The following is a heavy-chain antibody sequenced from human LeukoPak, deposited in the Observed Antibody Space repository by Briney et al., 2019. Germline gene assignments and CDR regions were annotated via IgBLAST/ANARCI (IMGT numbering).Heavy chain of an antibody. J-gene: IGHJ3*02. D-gene: IGHD4-17*01. CDR3: ARDLTTVTKGFDI. CDR1: GGSISTHY. CDR2: VLYSGIT. V-gene: IGHV4-59*11. Sequence: SETLSLTCTISGGSISTHYWTWIRQPPGKGLERIGYVLYSGITNYNPSLRSRITISVDTSQNQFFLSLRSVTAADTAVYYCARDLTTVTKGFDIWGQGTMVTVSS.